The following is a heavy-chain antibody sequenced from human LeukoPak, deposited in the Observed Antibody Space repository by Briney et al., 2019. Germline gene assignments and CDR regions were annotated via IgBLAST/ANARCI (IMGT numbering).Heavy chain of an antibody. D-gene: IGHD2/OR15-2a*01. V-gene: IGHV1-18*01. CDR1: GYTFTSYG. CDR3: ARDLSTLSPRRFAY. Sequence: PGASVKVSCKASGYTFTSYGISWVRQAPGQGLEWMGWISTYNGDTNNAQKLQGRVTMTTDTSTSTAYMELRSLRSDDTAVYYCARDLSTLSPRRFAYWGQGTLVTVSS. J-gene: IGHJ4*02. CDR2: ISTYNGDT.